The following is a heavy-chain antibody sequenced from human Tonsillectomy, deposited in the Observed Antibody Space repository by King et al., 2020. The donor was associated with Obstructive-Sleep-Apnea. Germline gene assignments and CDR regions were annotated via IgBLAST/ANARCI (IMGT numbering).Heavy chain of an antibody. J-gene: IGHJ4*02. CDR1: GGSISSSSW. CDR2: IYHSGST. CDR3: ARTTHGDYALDY. D-gene: IGHD4-17*01. V-gene: IGHV4-4*02. Sequence: QLQESGPGLVKPSGTLSLTCAVSGGSISSSSWWTWVRQPPGKRLEWIGQIYHSGSTNCNPALKSRVNISVDKSKNQFSLKLSSVTAADTAIYYCARTTHGDYALDYWGQGTLDTVSS.